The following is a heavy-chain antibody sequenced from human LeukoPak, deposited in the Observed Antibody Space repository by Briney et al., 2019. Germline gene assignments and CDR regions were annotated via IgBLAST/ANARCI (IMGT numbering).Heavy chain of an antibody. D-gene: IGHD2-8*02. V-gene: IGHV3-23*01. CDR3: AKTYMWSIDAFHI. J-gene: IGHJ3*02. Sequence: GGSLRLSCAASKFTFSNYAMSWVRQAPGKGLEWVSGITARADSTYYADSVKGRVAISRDNSKNTLFLQLNSLRAEDAAVYYCAKTYMWSIDAFHIWGQGTMVTVSS. CDR1: KFTFSNYA. CDR2: ITARADST.